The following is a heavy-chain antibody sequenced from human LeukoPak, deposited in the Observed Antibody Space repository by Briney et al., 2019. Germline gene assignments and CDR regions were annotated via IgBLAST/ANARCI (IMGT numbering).Heavy chain of an antibody. CDR1: GYTFTSYD. V-gene: IGHV1-8*01. J-gene: IGHJ4*02. CDR3: ARGNPIVVVKSHFDY. D-gene: IGHD3-22*01. CDR2: MNPNSGNT. Sequence: ASVKVSCKASGYTFTSYDINWVRQATGQGLEWMGWMNPNSGNTGYAQKFQGRVTMTRDMSTSTVYMELSSLRSEDTAVYYCARGNPIVVVKSHFDYWGQGTLVTVSS.